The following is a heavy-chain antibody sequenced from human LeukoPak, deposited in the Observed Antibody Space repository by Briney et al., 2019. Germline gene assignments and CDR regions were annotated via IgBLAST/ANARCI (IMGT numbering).Heavy chain of an antibody. CDR2: ISGSGGA. D-gene: IGHD6-19*01. V-gene: IGHV3-23*01. Sequence: PGGSLRLSCAASGFTFSTYAMTWVRQAPGKGQEWVSSISGSGGAFHADSVKGRFTISRDNSKNTLYLQMNSLRAEDTAVYYCAKAKDSRGIAVAGLEYWGQGTLVAVSS. J-gene: IGHJ4*02. CDR1: GFTFSTYA. CDR3: AKAKDSRGIAVAGLEY.